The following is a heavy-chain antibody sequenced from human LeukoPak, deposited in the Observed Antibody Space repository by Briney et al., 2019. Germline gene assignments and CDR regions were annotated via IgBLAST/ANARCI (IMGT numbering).Heavy chain of an antibody. V-gene: IGHV5-51*01. D-gene: IGHD3-22*01. J-gene: IGHJ4*02. CDR2: TYPGDSDT. CDR3: ARRGDGYYYSY. Sequence: GESLKISCETSGYSFTTYWIGWVRQMPGTGLEWMGITYPGDSDTRYSPSFQGQVTISADKSISTAYLQWSSLKASDTAMYYCARRGDGYYYSYWGPGTLVTVSS. CDR1: GYSFTTYW.